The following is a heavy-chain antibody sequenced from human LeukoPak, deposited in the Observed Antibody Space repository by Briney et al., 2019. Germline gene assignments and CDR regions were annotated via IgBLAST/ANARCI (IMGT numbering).Heavy chain of an antibody. CDR1: GGSFSGYY. Sequence: SETLSLTCAVYGGSFSGYYWSWIRQPPGKGLEWIGEINHSGSTNYNPSLKSRVTISVDTYNNQFSLKLSSVTAADTAVYYCARGELELRSNAPTYFDYWGQGTLVTVSS. CDR2: INHSGST. J-gene: IGHJ4*02. D-gene: IGHD1-7*01. CDR3: ARGELELRSNAPTYFDY. V-gene: IGHV4-34*01.